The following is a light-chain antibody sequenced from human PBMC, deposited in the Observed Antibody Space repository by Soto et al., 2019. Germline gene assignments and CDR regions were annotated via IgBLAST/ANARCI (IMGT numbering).Light chain of an antibody. Sequence: QPVLTQSSSASASLGSSVKLTCTLSSGHSSYIIAWHQQQPGKAPRYLMKLEGSGNYDKGSGVPDRFSGSSSGADRYLIISNLQFEDEADYYCETWDRNTWVFGGGTKVTVL. CDR1: SGHSSYI. CDR2: LEGSGNY. CDR3: ETWDRNTWV. V-gene: IGLV4-60*02. J-gene: IGLJ3*02.